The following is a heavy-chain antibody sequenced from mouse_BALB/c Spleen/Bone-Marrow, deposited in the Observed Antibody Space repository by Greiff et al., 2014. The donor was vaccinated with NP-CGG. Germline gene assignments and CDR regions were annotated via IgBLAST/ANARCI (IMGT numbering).Heavy chain of an antibody. V-gene: IGHV1S81*02. CDR3: TRRSLLSDYYALGY. D-gene: IGHD6-1*01. CDR1: GYTFTSFY. CDR2: INPSNGGT. J-gene: IGHJ4*01. Sequence: QVQLQQSGAELVKPGASVKLSCKASGYTFTSFYMYWVKQRPGQGHEWIGDINPSNGGTNFNEKFRKKATLTVDTSSSTAYMEFSSLTSEDSAVYYCTRRSLLSDYYALGYWGQRTSVTVSS.